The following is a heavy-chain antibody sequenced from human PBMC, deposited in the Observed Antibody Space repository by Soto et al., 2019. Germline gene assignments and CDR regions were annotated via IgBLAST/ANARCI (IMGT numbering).Heavy chain of an antibody. Sequence: SETMSLTCTVSGGSISSGGYYWSWIRQHPGKGLEWIGYIYYSGSTYYNPSLKSRVTISVDTSKNQFSLKLSSVTAADTAVYYCARGRLGCSSTSCYRGTYNWFDPWGQGTLVTVSS. V-gene: IGHV4-31*03. D-gene: IGHD2-2*01. CDR1: GGSISSGGYY. CDR2: IYYSGST. J-gene: IGHJ5*02. CDR3: ARGRLGCSSTSCYRGTYNWFDP.